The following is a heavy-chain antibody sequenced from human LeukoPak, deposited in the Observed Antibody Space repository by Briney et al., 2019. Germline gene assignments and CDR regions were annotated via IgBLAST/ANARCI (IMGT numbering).Heavy chain of an antibody. D-gene: IGHD2/OR15-2a*01. CDR2: IYSDDDK. J-gene: IGHJ5*02. CDR3: AHTGKYLTWFDP. CDR1: GFSLTNSAVG. Sequence: SGPTLVKPTQTLTLTCTFSGFSLTNSAVGVGSIRKPPGQALEWLALIYSDDDKRYNPSLKTRLSITKDTSKNQVVLTMTNVDLVDTATYCAHTGKYLTWFDPWGQGTLVIVSS. V-gene: IGHV2-5*02.